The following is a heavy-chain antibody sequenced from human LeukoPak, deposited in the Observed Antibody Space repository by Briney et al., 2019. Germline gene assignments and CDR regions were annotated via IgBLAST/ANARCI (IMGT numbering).Heavy chain of an antibody. CDR2: IYYSGST. D-gene: IGHD6-19*01. V-gene: IGHV4-59*01. CDR3: ARDRSGWYYWFDP. Sequence: SETLSLTCTVSGVSISSYYWSWIRQPPGKGLEWIGYIYYSGSTNYNPSLKSRVTISVDTSKNQFSLKLNSVTAADTAVYYCARDRSGWYYWFDPWGQGTLVTVSS. CDR1: GVSISSYY. J-gene: IGHJ5*02.